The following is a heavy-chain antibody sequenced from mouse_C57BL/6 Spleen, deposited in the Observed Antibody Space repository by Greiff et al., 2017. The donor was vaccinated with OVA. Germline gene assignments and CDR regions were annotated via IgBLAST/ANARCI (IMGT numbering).Heavy chain of an antibody. V-gene: IGHV1-55*01. J-gene: IGHJ2*01. CDR3: ASPYYYEGL. CDR1: GYTFTSYW. D-gene: IGHD1-1*01. Sequence: VQLVESGAELVKPGASVKMSCKASGYTFTSYWITWVKQRPGQGLEWIGDIYPGSGSTNYNEKFKSKATLTVDTSSSTAYMQLSSLTSEDSAVYYCASPYYYEGLWGQGTTLTVSS. CDR2: IYPGSGST.